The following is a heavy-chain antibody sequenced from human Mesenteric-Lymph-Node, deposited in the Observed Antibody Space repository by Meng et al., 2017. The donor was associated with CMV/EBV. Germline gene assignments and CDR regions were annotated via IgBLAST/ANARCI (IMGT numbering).Heavy chain of an antibody. CDR2: ISSSSSTI. CDR1: GFTFSSYS. D-gene: IGHD3-3*01. Sequence: GESLKISCAASGFTFSSYSMNWVRQAPGKGLEWVSYISSSSSTIYYADSVKGRFTISRDNAKNSLYLQMNSLRAEDTAVYYCRYYDLWSGYVRNDYWGQGTLVTVSS. V-gene: IGHV3-48*04. CDR3: RYYDLWSGYVRNDY. J-gene: IGHJ4*02.